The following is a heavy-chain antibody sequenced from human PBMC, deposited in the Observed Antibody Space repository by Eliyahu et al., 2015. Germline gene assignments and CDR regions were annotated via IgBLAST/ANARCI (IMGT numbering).Heavy chain of an antibody. CDR2: IYPDDSDT. D-gene: IGHD5-24*01. V-gene: IGHV5-51*01. CDR3: ARQDRRDGYNYDY. J-gene: IGHJ4*02. Sequence: EVQLVQSGAEVKKXGXSXKISXXGSGYSFTTXXXGWVRQXPGKGLEWMGIIYPDDSDTRYGPSFQGQVTLSADKSISTAYLQWRSLKASDTAMYYCARQDRRDGYNYDYWGQGTLVTVSA. CDR1: GYSFTTXX.